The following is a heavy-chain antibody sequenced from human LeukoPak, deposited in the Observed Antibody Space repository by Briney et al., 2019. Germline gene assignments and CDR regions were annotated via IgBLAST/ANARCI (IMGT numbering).Heavy chain of an antibody. CDR3: ARLGSSPGYYYYYMDV. D-gene: IGHD3-10*01. CDR2: INHSGST. CDR1: GGSFSGYY. Sequence: SSETLSLTCVVYGGSFSGYYWSWLRQPPGKGLEWIGEINHSGSTSYNPSLKSRVTISVDTSKNQFSLKLSSMTAADTAVYYCARLGSSPGYYYYYMDVWGKGTTVAVSS. J-gene: IGHJ6*03. V-gene: IGHV4-34*01.